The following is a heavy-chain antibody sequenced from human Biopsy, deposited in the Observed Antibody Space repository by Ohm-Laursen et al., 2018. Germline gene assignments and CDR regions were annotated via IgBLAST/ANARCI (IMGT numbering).Heavy chain of an antibody. V-gene: IGHV1-69*13. CDR1: GVTFDTYA. CDR2: RIPYFNTI. J-gene: IGHJ3*01. Sequence: ASVKVSCKASGVTFDTYAFGWVRQAPGQGLEWMGGRIPYFNTIYYARNFQDRAVITADRSAGTTDMQLSGLRPDDTAVYYCVGGQRGPPIGVTVPGDAFDLWGPGTMVTVSP. CDR3: VGGQRGPPIGVTVPGDAFDL. D-gene: IGHD2/OR15-2a*01.